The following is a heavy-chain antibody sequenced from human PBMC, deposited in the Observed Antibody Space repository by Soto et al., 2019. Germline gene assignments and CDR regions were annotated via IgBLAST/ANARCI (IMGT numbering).Heavy chain of an antibody. J-gene: IGHJ4*02. Sequence: EVQLVESGGGLVQPGGSLRLSCAAAGFTFSSYWMHWVRQAPGKGLVWVSRIKSDGSSRRYADAVKGRFTISRDNAKNTLYLQMNSMVAVETAVFYCEREPGHEYGGYEVVYWGQGTLVTVSS. CDR2: IKSDGSSR. V-gene: IGHV3-74*01. CDR3: EREPGHEYGGYEVVY. CDR1: GFTFSSYW. D-gene: IGHD5-12*01.